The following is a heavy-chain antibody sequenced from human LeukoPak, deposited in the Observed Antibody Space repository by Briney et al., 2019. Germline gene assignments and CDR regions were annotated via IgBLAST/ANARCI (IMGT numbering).Heavy chain of an antibody. CDR3: ARGFPVTRGYSYGPIDY. D-gene: IGHD5-18*01. CDR2: IYNSGST. J-gene: IGHJ4*02. CDR1: GGSISSSSYY. Sequence: SETLSLTCTVSGGSISSSSYYWGWIREPPGKGLEWIGSIYNSGSTYYNPSLKSRVTISVDTSKNQFSLKLSSVTAADTAVYYCARGFPVTRGYSYGPIDYWGQGTLVTVSS. V-gene: IGHV4-39*01.